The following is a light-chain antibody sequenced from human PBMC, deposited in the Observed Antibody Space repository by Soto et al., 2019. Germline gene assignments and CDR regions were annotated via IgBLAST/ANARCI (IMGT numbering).Light chain of an antibody. CDR1: QSVSSSD. CDR3: QQYAGSPWT. CDR2: GAS. V-gene: IGKV3-20*01. Sequence: EIVMTQSPATLSVSPGERATLSCRASQSVSSSDLAWYQQKPGQAPRLLIYGASSRATGIPDRFSGSGSGTDFTLTITRLEPEDFAVFYCQQYAGSPWTFGQGTKVDIK. J-gene: IGKJ1*01.